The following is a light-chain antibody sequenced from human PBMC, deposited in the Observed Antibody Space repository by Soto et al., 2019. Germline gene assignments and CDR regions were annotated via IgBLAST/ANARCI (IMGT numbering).Light chain of an antibody. CDR3: CSYASSTTVV. V-gene: IGLV2-23*01. CDR1: SSDVGTYNL. CDR2: EGS. J-gene: IGLJ3*02. Sequence: QSALTQPASVSGSPGQSITISCTGTSSDVGTYNLVSWYQQHPGKAPKLMIYEGSKRPSGVSNRFSGSKSGNTASLTISGLQAEDEADYYCCSYASSTTVVFCGGTKPTVL.